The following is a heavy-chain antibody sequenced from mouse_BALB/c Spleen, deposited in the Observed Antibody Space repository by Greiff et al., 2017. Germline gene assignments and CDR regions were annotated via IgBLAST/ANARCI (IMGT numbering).Heavy chain of an antibody. CDR3: ARYGYDTWFAY. D-gene: IGHD2-2*01. Sequence: EVMLVESGGGLVQPGGSRKLSCAASGFTFSSFGMHWVRQAPEKGLEWVAYISSGSSTIYYADTVKGRFTISRDNPKNTLFLQMTSLRSEDTAMYYCARYGYDTWFAYWGQGTLVTVSA. J-gene: IGHJ3*01. V-gene: IGHV5-17*02. CDR2: ISSGSSTI. CDR1: GFTFSSFG.